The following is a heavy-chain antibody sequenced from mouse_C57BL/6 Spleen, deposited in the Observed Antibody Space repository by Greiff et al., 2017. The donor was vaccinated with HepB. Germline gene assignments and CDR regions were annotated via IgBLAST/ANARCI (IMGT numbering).Heavy chain of an antibody. V-gene: IGHV1-69*01. D-gene: IGHD2-5*01. J-gene: IGHJ2*01. CDR2: IDPSDSYT. CDR1: GYTFTSYW. CDR3: ARYYSNSYYFDY. Sequence: VQLQQPGAELVMPGASVKLSCKAWGYTFTSYWMHWVKQRPGQGLEWIGEIDPSDSYTDYNQKFKGKSTLTVDKSSSTAYMQLSSLTSEDSAVYYCARYYSNSYYFDYWGQGTTLTVSS.